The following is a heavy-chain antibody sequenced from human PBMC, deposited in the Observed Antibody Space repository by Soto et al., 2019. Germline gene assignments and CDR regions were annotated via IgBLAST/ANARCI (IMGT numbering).Heavy chain of an antibody. J-gene: IGHJ3*02. Sequence: QITLKESGPTLVKPTQTLTLTCTFSGLSLSTSGVGVGWIRQPPGKALEWLALIYWDDDKRYSPSLKSRLTITKDTSKSQVVLTMTNMDPVDTATYYCIRREHAFDIWGQGTMVTVSS. V-gene: IGHV2-5*02. CDR2: IYWDDDK. CDR3: IRREHAFDI. D-gene: IGHD1-1*01. CDR1: GLSLSTSGVG.